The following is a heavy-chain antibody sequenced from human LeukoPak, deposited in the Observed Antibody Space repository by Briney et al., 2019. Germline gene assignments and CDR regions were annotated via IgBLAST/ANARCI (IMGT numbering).Heavy chain of an antibody. CDR2: ISGGDVST. CDR3: AKLLEEYFDY. CDR1: GFTFNTYA. Sequence: GGSLRLSCAASGFTFNTYAMSWVRQAPGKGLEWVSSISGGDVSTSYADSVKGRFTISRDSSKNTLYLQMNSLRAEDTAVYYCAKLLEEYFDYWGQGTLVTVSS. J-gene: IGHJ4*02. V-gene: IGHV3-23*01. D-gene: IGHD1-1*01.